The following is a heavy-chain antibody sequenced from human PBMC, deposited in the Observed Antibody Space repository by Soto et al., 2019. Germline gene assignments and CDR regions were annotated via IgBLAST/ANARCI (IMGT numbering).Heavy chain of an antibody. D-gene: IGHD4-17*01. CDR1: GYTFTSYV. Sequence: ASVKVSCKASGYTFTSYVMHWVRQAPGQRLEWMGWINAGNGNTKYSQKFQGRVTITRDTSASTAYMELSSLRSEDTAVYYCARPDYGGKGYYFDYWGQGTLVTVSS. CDR3: ARPDYGGKGYYFDY. V-gene: IGHV1-3*01. CDR2: INAGNGNT. J-gene: IGHJ4*02.